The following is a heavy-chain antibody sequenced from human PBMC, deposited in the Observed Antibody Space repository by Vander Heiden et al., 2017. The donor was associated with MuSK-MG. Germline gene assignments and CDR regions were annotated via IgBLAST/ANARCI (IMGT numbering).Heavy chain of an antibody. CDR3: ARRLGTSYYFDY. V-gene: IGHV5-51*03. D-gene: IGHD1-1*01. Sequence: EVQLVPPGAEVTTPGEALKISCRGSGYGFTSNWIGWVRQMPGKGLEWMGIIYLGDSDTRYSPAFQGQVTISADKSISTAYLQWSSLKASDTAMYYCARRLGTSYYFDYWGQVTLVTVSS. J-gene: IGHJ4*02. CDR1: GYGFTSNW. CDR2: IYLGDSDT.